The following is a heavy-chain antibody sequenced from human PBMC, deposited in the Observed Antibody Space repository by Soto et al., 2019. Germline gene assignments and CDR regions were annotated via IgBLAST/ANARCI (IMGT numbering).Heavy chain of an antibody. CDR3: AKVPPFHDFWSGSYRTCFDY. CDR2: ISGSGGST. V-gene: IGHV3-23*01. Sequence: GGSLRLSCAASGFTFSSYAMSWVRQAPGKGLEWVSAISGSGGSTYYADSVKGRFTISRDNSKNTLYLQMNSLRAEETAVYYCAKVPPFHDFWSGSYRTCFDYWGQGTLVTVSS. J-gene: IGHJ4*02. D-gene: IGHD3-3*01. CDR1: GFTFSSYA.